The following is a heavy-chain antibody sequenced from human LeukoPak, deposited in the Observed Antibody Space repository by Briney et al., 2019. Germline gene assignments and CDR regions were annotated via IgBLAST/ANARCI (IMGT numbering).Heavy chain of an antibody. Sequence: ASVKVSCKASGYAFTGYYMHWVRQAPGQGLEWMGWINPNSGGTNYAQKFQGRVTMTSDTSISTAYMELSRLRSDDTAVYYCARGLLWFGESQQYNWFDPWGQGTLVTVSS. D-gene: IGHD3-10*01. CDR1: GYAFTGYY. CDR2: INPNSGGT. V-gene: IGHV1-2*02. CDR3: ARGLLWFGESQQYNWFDP. J-gene: IGHJ5*02.